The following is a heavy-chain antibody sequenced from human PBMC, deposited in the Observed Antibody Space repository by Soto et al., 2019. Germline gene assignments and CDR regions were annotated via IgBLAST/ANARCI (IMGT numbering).Heavy chain of an antibody. V-gene: IGHV3-49*04. D-gene: IGHD3-3*01. J-gene: IGHJ4*02. CDR2: IRSKAYGGTT. Sequence: PGGSLRLSCTASGFTFGDYAMSWVRQAPGKGLEWVGFIRSKAYGGTTEYAASVKGRFTISRDDSKSIAYLQMNSLKTEDTAVYYCTSHLPSFWSGYYLDYYFDYWGQGTLVTVSS. CDR3: TSHLPSFWSGYYLDYYFDY. CDR1: GFTFGDYA.